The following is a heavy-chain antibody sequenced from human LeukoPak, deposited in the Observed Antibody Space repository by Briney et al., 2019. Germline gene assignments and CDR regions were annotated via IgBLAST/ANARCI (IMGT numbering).Heavy chain of an antibody. D-gene: IGHD3-22*01. CDR1: GYTLTELS. CDR3: ATAPRVYDSSGYYDLYMDV. Sequence: ASVKVSCKVSGYTLTELSMHWVRQAPGKGLEWMGGFDPEDGETIYAQKFQGRVTMTEETSTDTAYMELSSLRSEDTAVYYCATAPRVYDSSGYYDLYMDVWGKGTTVTVSS. J-gene: IGHJ6*03. CDR2: FDPEDGET. V-gene: IGHV1-24*01.